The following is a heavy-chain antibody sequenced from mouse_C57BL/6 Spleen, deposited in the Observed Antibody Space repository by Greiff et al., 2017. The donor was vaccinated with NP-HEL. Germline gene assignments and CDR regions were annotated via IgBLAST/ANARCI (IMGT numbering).Heavy chain of an antibody. D-gene: IGHD1-1*01. CDR2: IYPRDGST. Sequence: VQLQESDAELVKPGASVKISCKVSGYTFTDHTIHWMKQRPEQGLEWIGYIYPRDGSTKYNEKFKGKATMTADKSSSTAYMQLSSLTSEDSAVYFCARGGYYGSSVDYWGQGTTLTVAS. CDR1: GYTFTDHT. V-gene: IGHV1-78*01. J-gene: IGHJ2*01. CDR3: ARGGYYGSSVDY.